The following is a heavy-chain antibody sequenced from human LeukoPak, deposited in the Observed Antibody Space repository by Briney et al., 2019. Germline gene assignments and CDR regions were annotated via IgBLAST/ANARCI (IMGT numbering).Heavy chain of an antibody. CDR3: ARYAKPRILFGPRPQGYFQH. V-gene: IGHV4-34*01. CDR1: GGSFSGYY. CDR2: INHSGST. J-gene: IGHJ1*01. Sequence: PSETLSLTCAVYGGSFSGYYWSWIRQPPGKGLEWIGEINHSGSTNYNPSLKSRVTISVDTSKNQFSLKLSSVTAADTAVYYCARYAKPRILFGPRPQGYFQHWGQGTLGTVSS. D-gene: IGHD2-8*01.